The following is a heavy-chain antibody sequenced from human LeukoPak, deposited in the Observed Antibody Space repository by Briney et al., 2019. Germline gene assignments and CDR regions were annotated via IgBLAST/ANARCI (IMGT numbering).Heavy chain of an antibody. CDR1: GYTFTNYG. CDR3: ARDNYAGANWFDP. D-gene: IGHD1-7*01. Sequence: SVKVSCKASGYTFTNYGITWVRQAPGQGLEWMGGIIPIFGTANYAQKFQGRVTITTDESTSTAYMELSSLRSEDTAVYYCARDNYAGANWFDPWGQGTLVTVSS. J-gene: IGHJ5*02. CDR2: IIPIFGTA. V-gene: IGHV1-69*05.